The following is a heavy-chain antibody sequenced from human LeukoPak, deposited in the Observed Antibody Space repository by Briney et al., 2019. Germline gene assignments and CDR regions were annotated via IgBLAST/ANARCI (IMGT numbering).Heavy chain of an antibody. CDR1: GDSVSSNSAA. D-gene: IGHD2-15*01. CDR2: TYYRSKWYN. J-gene: IGHJ4*02. CDR3: SRDRPIHCSGGSCYLNYDY. V-gene: IGHV6-1*01. Sequence: SQTLSLTCAISGDSVSSNSAAWNWIRQSPSRGLEWLGRTYYRSKWYNDYAVSVKSRITINPDTSKNQFSLQLNSVTPEDTAVYYCSRDRPIHCSGGSCYLNYDYWGQGTLVTVSS.